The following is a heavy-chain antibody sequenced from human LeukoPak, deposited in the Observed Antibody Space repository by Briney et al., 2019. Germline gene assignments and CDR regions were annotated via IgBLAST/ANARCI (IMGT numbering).Heavy chain of an antibody. CDR1: GGSFSGYY. CDR2: INHSGST. CDR3: ARGHAYYYDSSGLISLSNWFDP. Sequence: SETLSLTCAVYGGSFSGYYWSWIRQPPGKGLEWIGEINHSGSTNYNPSLKSRVTISVDTSKNQFSLKLSSVTAADTAVYYCARGHAYYYDSSGLISLSNWFDPWGQGTLVTVSS. J-gene: IGHJ5*02. D-gene: IGHD3-22*01. V-gene: IGHV4-34*01.